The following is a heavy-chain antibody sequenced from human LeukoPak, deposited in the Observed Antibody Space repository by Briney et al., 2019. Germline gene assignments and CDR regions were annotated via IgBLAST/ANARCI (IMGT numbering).Heavy chain of an antibody. J-gene: IGHJ5*02. V-gene: IGHV1-46*01. CDR1: GYTFTSYY. D-gene: IGHD2-21*02. Sequence: ASVKVSCKASGYTFTSYYMHWVRQAPGQGLEWMGIINPSGGSTSYAQKFQGRVTMTRDTSTSTVYMELSSLRSEDTAVYYRARDALIVVVTANNWFDPWGQGTLVTVSS. CDR2: INPSGGST. CDR3: ARDALIVVVTANNWFDP.